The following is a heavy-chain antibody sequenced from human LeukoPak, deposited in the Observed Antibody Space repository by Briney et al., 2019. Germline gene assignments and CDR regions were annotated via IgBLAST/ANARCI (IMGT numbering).Heavy chain of an antibody. CDR1: GFTFSSYA. Sequence: PGGSLRLSCAASGFTFSSYATSWVRQAPGKGLEWVSAISGSGGSTYYADSVKGRFTISRDNSKNTLYLQMNSLRAEDTAVYYCAKEGLGHYDSSGPFDYWGQGTLVTVSS. CDR2: ISGSGGST. D-gene: IGHD3-22*01. CDR3: AKEGLGHYDSSGPFDY. V-gene: IGHV3-23*01. J-gene: IGHJ4*02.